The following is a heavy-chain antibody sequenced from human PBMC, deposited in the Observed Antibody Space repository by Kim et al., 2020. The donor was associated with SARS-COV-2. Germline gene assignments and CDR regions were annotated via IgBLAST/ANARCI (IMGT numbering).Heavy chain of an antibody. CDR2: ISYDGTNK. Sequence: GGSLRLSCAASGFTFRNYALHWVRQAPGKGPEWVSVISYDGTNKYYADSVKGRFTISRDNSKDTIYLHMNSLRIDDTALYYCVTDLAQWLASRYFYGMDVWGQGTTVTVSS. D-gene: IGHD6-19*01. CDR1: GFTFRNYA. V-gene: IGHV3-30*01. CDR3: VTDLAQWLASRYFYGMDV. J-gene: IGHJ6*02.